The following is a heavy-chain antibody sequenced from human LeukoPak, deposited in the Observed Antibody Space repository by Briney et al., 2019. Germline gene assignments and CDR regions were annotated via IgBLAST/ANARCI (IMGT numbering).Heavy chain of an antibody. V-gene: IGHV1-46*01. CDR2: INPSGGST. Sequence: ASVKVSCKASGYTFTSYYMHWVRQAPGQGLEWMGIINPSGGSTSYAQKFRGRVTMTRDTSTSTVYMELSGLRSEDTAGYYCARAVITMVRGVNLNWFDPWGQGTLVTVSS. CDR3: ARAVITMVRGVNLNWFDP. D-gene: IGHD3-10*01. J-gene: IGHJ5*02. CDR1: GYTFTSYY.